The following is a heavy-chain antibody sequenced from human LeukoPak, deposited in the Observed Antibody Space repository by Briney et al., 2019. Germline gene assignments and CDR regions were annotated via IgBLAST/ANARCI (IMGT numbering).Heavy chain of an antibody. CDR1: GYTFTSYA. J-gene: IGHJ4*02. V-gene: IGHV1-18*01. CDR2: ISTYNGNT. Sequence: ASVKVSCKASGYTFTSYAMNWVRQAPGQGLEWMAWISTYNGNTEYAQKFQGRVTVTTDTSTSTAYMELRSLRSDDTAFYYCARSRVKRYSSGWTFDYWGQGTLVTVSS. D-gene: IGHD6-19*01. CDR3: ARSRVKRYSSGWTFDY.